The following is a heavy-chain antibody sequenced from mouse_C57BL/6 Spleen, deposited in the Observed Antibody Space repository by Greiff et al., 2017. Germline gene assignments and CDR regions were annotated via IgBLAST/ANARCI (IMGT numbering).Heavy chain of an antibody. V-gene: IGHV1-82*01. CDR1: GYAFSSYW. D-gene: IGHD2-4*01. J-gene: IGHJ4*01. Sequence: VQLQQSGPELVKPGASVQFSCKASGYAFSSYWMNWVKQRPGKGLEWIGRIYPGDGDTNYNGKFKGKATLTADKSSSTAYMHLSSLTSEDSAVYFCARDYENYAMDYWGKGTSVTVSS. CDR3: ARDYENYAMDY. CDR2: IYPGDGDT.